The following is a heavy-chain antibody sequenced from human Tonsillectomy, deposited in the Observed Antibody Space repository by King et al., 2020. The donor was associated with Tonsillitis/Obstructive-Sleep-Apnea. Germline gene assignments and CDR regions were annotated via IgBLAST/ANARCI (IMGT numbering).Heavy chain of an antibody. CDR1: GFTFISYA. Sequence: VQLVESGGGVVQPGRSLRLSCAASGFTFISYAMHWVRQAPGKGLEWVAVISFDGSNKYYADSVKGRFTISRDNSKNTLYLQMNSLRTEDTAVYYCARAQGGGGRTFFDYWGQGTLVTVSS. D-gene: IGHD3-16*01. V-gene: IGHV3-30*04. J-gene: IGHJ4*02. CDR3: ARAQGGGGRTFFDY. CDR2: ISFDGSNK.